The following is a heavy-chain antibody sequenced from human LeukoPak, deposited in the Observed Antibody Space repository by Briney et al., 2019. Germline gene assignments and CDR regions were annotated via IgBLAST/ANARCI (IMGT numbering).Heavy chain of an antibody. V-gene: IGHV4-39*07. D-gene: IGHD3-3*01. J-gene: IGHJ4*02. Sequence: SETLSLTCTVSGGSISSSSYYWGWIRQPPGKGLEWIGSIYYSGSTHYNPSLESRVTISVDTSKNQFSLKLSSVTAADTAVYYCARGMYYDFWSGYYTGRYYFDYWGQGTLVTVSS. CDR2: IYYSGST. CDR3: ARGMYYDFWSGYYTGRYYFDY. CDR1: GGSISSSSYY.